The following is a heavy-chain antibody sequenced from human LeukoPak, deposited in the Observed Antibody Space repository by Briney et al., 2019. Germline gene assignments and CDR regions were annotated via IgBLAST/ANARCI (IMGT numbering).Heavy chain of an antibody. V-gene: IGHV3-53*05. D-gene: IGHD3-9*01. Sequence: TYQAGSVKGRLIISRDNSKNTLYLQMNSLRADDTAVYYCARALAGPLDPTIGYWGQGTLVTVSS. J-gene: IGHJ4*02. CDR2: T. CDR3: ARALAGPLDPTIGY.